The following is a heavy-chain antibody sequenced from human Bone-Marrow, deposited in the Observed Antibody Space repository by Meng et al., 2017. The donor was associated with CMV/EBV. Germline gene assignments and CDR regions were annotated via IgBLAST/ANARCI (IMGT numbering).Heavy chain of an antibody. CDR2: ISSVDDTT. D-gene: IGHD6-13*01. V-gene: IGHV3-23*01. J-gene: IGHJ4*02. CDR1: CFPFTSYP. Sequence: SCSVSCFPFTSYPMTCVRQPPAKGLQWVSSISSVDDTTFYAASLRSRFTLSKDNSKNPLYLTMNSLSAEDTAIYYCGAIVPAVGTAYWGQGTLVTVSS. CDR3: GAIVPAVGTAY.